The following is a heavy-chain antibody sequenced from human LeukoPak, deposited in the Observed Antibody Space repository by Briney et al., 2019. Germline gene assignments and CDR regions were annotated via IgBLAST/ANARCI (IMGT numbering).Heavy chain of an antibody. CDR1: GYTFTSYG. D-gene: IGHD3-9*01. CDR3: ARSPHILTGENFDY. J-gene: IGHJ4*02. Sequence: ASVKVSCKASGYTFTSYGISWVRQAPGQGLEWMGWINPTSGGTNYAQKFQDRVTMTRDTSISTAYMELSRLRSDDTAVYYCARSPHILTGENFDYWGQGTLVTVSS. CDR2: INPTSGGT. V-gene: IGHV1-2*02.